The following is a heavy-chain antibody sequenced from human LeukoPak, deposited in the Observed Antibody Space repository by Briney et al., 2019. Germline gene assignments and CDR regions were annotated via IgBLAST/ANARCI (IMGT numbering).Heavy chain of an antibody. Sequence: GGSLRLSCAASGFTFSSYSMNWVRQAPGKGLEWVSYIRSSSSTIYYADYVKGRFTISTDNANNSLYLQMNSLRAEDTAVYYCARSLRNAFDIWGQGTMVTVSS. CDR1: GFTFSSYS. D-gene: IGHD3-3*01. V-gene: IGHV3-48*01. CDR3: ARSLRNAFDI. J-gene: IGHJ3*02. CDR2: IRSSSSTI.